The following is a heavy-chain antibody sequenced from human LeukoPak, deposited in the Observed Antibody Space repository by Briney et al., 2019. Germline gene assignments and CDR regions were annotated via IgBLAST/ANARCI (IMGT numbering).Heavy chain of an antibody. CDR2: IYYSGSN. CDR3: ARHAPIQLWFGALHYYGMDV. J-gene: IGHJ6*02. V-gene: IGHV4-59*08. Sequence: SETLSLTCTVSGGSISSYYWSWIRQPPGKGLEWIGYIYYSGSNNYNPSLKSRVTISVNTSKNQFSLKLSSVTAADTAVYYCARHAPIQLWFGALHYYGMDVWGQGTTVTVSS. CDR1: GGSISSYY. D-gene: IGHD5-18*01.